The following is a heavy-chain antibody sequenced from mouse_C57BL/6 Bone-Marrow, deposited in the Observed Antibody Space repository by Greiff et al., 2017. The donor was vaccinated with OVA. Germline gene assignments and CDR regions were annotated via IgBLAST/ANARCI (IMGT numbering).Heavy chain of an antibody. CDR3: AREAYHAMDY. J-gene: IGHJ4*01. Sequence: DVKLQESGPGLVKPSQSLSLTCSVTGYSITSGYYWNWIRQFPGNKLEWMGYISYDGSNNYNPSLKNRISITRDTSKNQFFLKLNSVTTEDTATYYCAREAYHAMDYWGQGTSVTVSS. CDR1: GYSITSGYY. V-gene: IGHV3-6*01. CDR2: ISYDGSN.